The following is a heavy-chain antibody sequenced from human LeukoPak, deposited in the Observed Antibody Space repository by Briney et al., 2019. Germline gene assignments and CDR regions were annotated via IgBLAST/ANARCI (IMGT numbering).Heavy chain of an antibody. CDR2: IYSGGST. V-gene: IGHV3-53*04. D-gene: IGHD6-19*01. J-gene: IGHJ4*02. CDR1: RFTVSSNY. CDR3: ARESSGYLDY. Sequence: PGGSLRLSCAASRFTVSSNYMSWVRQAPGKGLEWVSVIYSGGSTYYADSVKGRFTISRHNSKNTLYLQMNSLRAEDTAVYYCARESSGYLDYWGQGTLVTVSS.